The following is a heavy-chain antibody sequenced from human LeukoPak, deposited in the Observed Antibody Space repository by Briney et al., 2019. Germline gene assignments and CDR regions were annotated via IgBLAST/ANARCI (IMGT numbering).Heavy chain of an antibody. D-gene: IGHD4-11*01. Sequence: PSETLSLTCTVSGGSMSSYYWSWIRQPPGKGLEWIGFIYYSGSTNYNPSLKSRVTISVDTSKTQLSLKLSSVTAADTAVYYCARIDSIGVYWGQGTLVTVSS. CDR2: IYYSGST. V-gene: IGHV4-59*01. CDR1: GGSMSSYY. CDR3: ARIDSIGVY. J-gene: IGHJ4*02.